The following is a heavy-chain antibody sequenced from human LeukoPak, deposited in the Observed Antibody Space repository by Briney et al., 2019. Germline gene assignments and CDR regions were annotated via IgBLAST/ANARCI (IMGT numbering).Heavy chain of an antibody. CDR3: ARTGGGSGSYYNGGGFDY. CDR1: GYSFTSYW. CDR2: IYPGDSDT. V-gene: IGHV5-51*01. J-gene: IGHJ4*02. D-gene: IGHD3-10*01. Sequence: GESLKISCKGSGYSFTSYWIGWVRQMPGKGLEWLGIIYPGDSDTRYSPSFQGQVTISADKSISTAYLQWSSLKASDTAMYYCARTGGGSGSYYNGGGFDYWGQGTLVTVSS.